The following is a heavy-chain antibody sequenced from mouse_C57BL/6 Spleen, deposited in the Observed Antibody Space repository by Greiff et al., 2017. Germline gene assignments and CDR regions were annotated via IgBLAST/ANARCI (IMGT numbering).Heavy chain of an antibody. CDR2: ISGGGGNT. CDR3: ARRSYDGYYAMDY. D-gene: IGHD2-3*01. J-gene: IGHJ4*01. V-gene: IGHV5-9*01. CDR1: GFTFSSYT. Sequence: EVKLMESGGGLVKPGGSLKLSCAASGFTFSSYTMSWVRQTPEKRLEWVATISGGGGNTYYPDSVKGRFTISRDNAKNTLYLQMSSLRSEDTALYYCARRSYDGYYAMDYWGQGTSVTVSS.